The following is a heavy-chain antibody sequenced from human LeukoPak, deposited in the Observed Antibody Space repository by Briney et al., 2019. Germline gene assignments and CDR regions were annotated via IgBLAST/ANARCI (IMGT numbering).Heavy chain of an antibody. CDR2: IYYSGST. J-gene: IGHJ4*02. CDR3: ARVNYYDSSGYYYPEY. Sequence: SETLSLTCTVSGGSMSSYYWSWIRQPPGKGLEWIGYIYYSGSTNYNPSLKSRVTISVDTSKNQFSLKLSSVTAADTAVYYCARVNYYDSSGYYYPEYWGQGTLVTVSP. CDR1: GGSMSSYY. D-gene: IGHD3-22*01. V-gene: IGHV4-59*01.